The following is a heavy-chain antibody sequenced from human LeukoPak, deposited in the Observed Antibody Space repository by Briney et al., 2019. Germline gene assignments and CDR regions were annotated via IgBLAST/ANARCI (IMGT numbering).Heavy chain of an antibody. CDR2: ISSNSRDI. CDR3: ARDDRDISSYRFDY. Sequence: GGSLRLSCAASGFTFNTYSMNWVRQAPGKGLEWVSSISSNSRDIYYADSVKGRFTISRDDAKNSLHLQMNSLRAEDTAVYYCARDDRDISSYRFDYWGHGILVAVSS. CDR1: GFTFNTYS. D-gene: IGHD6-6*01. J-gene: IGHJ4*01. V-gene: IGHV3-21*01.